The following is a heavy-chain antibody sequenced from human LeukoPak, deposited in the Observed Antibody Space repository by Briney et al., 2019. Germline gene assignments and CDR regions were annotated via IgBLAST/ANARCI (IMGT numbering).Heavy chain of an antibody. V-gene: IGHV4-61*01. CDR2: IYYSGST. CDR3: ARGTYGDS. CDR1: GDSITTNNYY. J-gene: IGHJ4*02. Sequence: SETLSLTCSVSGDSITTNNYYWSWIRQSPGKGLEWIGYIYYSGSTNYNPSLRSRVTISVDTSKNQFSLKLSSVTAADTAVYYCARGTYGDSWGQGTLVTVSS. D-gene: IGHD1-26*01.